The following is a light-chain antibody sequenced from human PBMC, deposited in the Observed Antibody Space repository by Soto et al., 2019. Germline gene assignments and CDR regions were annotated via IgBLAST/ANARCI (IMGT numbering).Light chain of an antibody. CDR2: EVS. V-gene: IGLV2-8*01. CDR1: SSDIGGYDY. Sequence: QSVLTQPPSASGSPGQSVTISCTGTSSDIGGYDYVSWYQQHPGKAPKLIIYEVSKRPSGVPDRFSGSKSGNTASLTVSGLQAEDEADYSCCSYAGSGSYVFGTGTKVTVL. CDR3: CSYAGSGSYV. J-gene: IGLJ1*01.